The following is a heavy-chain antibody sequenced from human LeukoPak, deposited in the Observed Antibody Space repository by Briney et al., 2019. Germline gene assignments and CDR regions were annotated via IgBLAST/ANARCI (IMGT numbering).Heavy chain of an antibody. D-gene: IGHD4-11*01. Sequence: SETLSLTCAVYGGSFSGYYWSWIRQPPGKGLEWIGEINHSGSTNYNPSLKSRVTISVDTSKNQFSLKLSSVTAADTAVYYCERAWSVTTLAGSWFDPWGQGTLVTVSS. J-gene: IGHJ5*02. CDR3: ERAWSVTTLAGSWFDP. CDR2: INHSGST. CDR1: GGSFSGYY. V-gene: IGHV4-34*01.